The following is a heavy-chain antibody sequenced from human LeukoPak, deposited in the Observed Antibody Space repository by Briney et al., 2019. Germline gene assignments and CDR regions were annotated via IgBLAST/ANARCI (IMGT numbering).Heavy chain of an antibody. CDR1: GFTFSSYS. CDR2: ISSSSSTI. CDR3: ARGGSSWLNWFDP. D-gene: IGHD6-13*01. V-gene: IGHV3-48*01. Sequence: GGSLRLSCAASGFTFSSYSMNWVRQAPGKVLEWFSYISSSSSTIYYADSVKGRFTISRDNAKNSLYLQMNSLRAEDTAVYYCARGGSSWLNWFDPWGQGTLVTVSS. J-gene: IGHJ5*02.